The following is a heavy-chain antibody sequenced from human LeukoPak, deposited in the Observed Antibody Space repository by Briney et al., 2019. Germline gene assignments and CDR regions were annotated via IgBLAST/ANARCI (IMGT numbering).Heavy chain of an antibody. CDR1: GFTFSSFW. Sequence: GGSLRLSCAASGFTFSSFWMSWVRQAPGKGLEWVANIKQDGSEEYYVDSVKGRFTISRDNAKNPLYLQMNSLRAEDTAVYYCARVDYYGSGSYVFDYWGQGTLVTVSS. J-gene: IGHJ4*02. CDR3: ARVDYYGSGSYVFDY. V-gene: IGHV3-7*01. CDR2: IKQDGSEE. D-gene: IGHD3-10*01.